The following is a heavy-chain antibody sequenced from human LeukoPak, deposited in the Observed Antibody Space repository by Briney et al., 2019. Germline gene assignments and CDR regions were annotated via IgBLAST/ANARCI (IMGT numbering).Heavy chain of an antibody. Sequence: SETLSLTCTVSGGSISSGGYYWSRIRQHPWKGLEWIGYIYYSGTTYYNPSLKSRVTISVDTSKNQFSLKLSSVTAADTAVYYCARHVANYYDSSGYYLPGLGAGGEFDYWGQGTLVTVSS. J-gene: IGHJ4*02. D-gene: IGHD3-22*01. CDR3: ARHVANYYDSSGYYLPGLGAGGEFDY. CDR1: GGSISSGGYY. V-gene: IGHV4-31*03. CDR2: IYYSGTT.